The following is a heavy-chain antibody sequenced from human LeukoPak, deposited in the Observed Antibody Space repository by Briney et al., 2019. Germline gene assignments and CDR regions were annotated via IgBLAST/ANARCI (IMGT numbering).Heavy chain of an antibody. D-gene: IGHD1-26*01. V-gene: IGHV1-2*02. J-gene: IGHJ4*02. Sequence: ASVTVSLTSSVYTFTFYYMHWVRQAPGQGLEWMGWINPNSGGTNYAQKFQGRVTMTRDTSISTAYMELRRLRSDDTAVYYCAIDPPWRESGRWRFDYWGQGTLVTVSS. CDR3: AIDPPWRESGRWRFDY. CDR1: VYTFTFYY. CDR2: INPNSGGT.